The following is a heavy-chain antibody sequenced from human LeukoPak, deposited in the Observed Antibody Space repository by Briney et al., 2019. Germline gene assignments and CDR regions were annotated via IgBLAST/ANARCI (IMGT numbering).Heavy chain of an antibody. V-gene: IGHV3-23*01. CDR1: GFTFSSYA. Sequence: GGSLRLSCAASGFTFSSYAMSWVRQAPGKGLEWVSAISGSGGSTYYADSVKGRFTISRDNSKNTLYLQMNSLRAEDTAVYYCAKAPTVTTYYYYYYMDVWGKGITVTVSS. D-gene: IGHD4-11*01. CDR3: AKAPTVTTYYYYYYMDV. J-gene: IGHJ6*03. CDR2: ISGSGGST.